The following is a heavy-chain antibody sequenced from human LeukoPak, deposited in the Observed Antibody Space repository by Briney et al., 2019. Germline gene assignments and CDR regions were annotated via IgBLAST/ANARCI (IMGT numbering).Heavy chain of an antibody. CDR3: AKTQGYYDA. CDR1: GFTFSNYA. J-gene: IGHJ5*02. Sequence: GGSLRLSCVASGFTFSNYAMSWVRQAPGKGLELVSGIYGSDDKTVYGDAVKGRFTVSRDNSKNTLYLQMNSLRADDTAVYYCAKTQGYYDAWGQGALVTVSS. CDR2: IYGSDDKT. V-gene: IGHV3-23*01. D-gene: IGHD2-15*01.